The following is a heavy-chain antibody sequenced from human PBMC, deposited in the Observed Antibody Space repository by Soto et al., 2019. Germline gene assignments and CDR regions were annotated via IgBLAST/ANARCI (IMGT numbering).Heavy chain of an antibody. CDR1: SGSISSSNW. CDR2: IYHSGST. J-gene: IGHJ4*02. Sequence: QVQLQESGPGLVKPSGTLSLTCAVSSGSISSSNWWSWVRQPPGKGLEWIGEIYHSGSTNYHPSLKSRVTISVDKSKNQFSLKLSSVTAADTAVYYCARGRRDYGSGSYYPFFDYWGQGTLVTVSS. CDR3: ARGRRDYGSGSYYPFFDY. D-gene: IGHD3-10*01. V-gene: IGHV4-4*02.